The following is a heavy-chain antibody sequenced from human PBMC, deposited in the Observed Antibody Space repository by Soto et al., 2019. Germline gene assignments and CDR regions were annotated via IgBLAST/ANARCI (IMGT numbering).Heavy chain of an antibody. CDR1: GFTFSSYS. J-gene: IGHJ6*03. CDR3: ARGGLGQWLAKHYYYYMDV. D-gene: IGHD6-19*01. V-gene: IGHV3-21*01. CDR2: ISSSSSYI. Sequence: EVQLVESGGGLVKPGGSLRLSCAASGFTFSSYSMNWVRQAPGKGLEWVSSISSSSSYIYYADSVKGRFTISRDNAKNSLYLQMNGLRAEDTAVYYCARGGLGQWLAKHYYYYMDVWGKGTTVTVSS.